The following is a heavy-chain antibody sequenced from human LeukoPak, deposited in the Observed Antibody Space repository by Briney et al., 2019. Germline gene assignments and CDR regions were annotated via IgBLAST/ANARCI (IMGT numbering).Heavy chain of an antibody. CDR1: GSTFGAYD. CDR3: ARDDASTARASGMDV. Sequence: GGSLRLSCAASGSTFGAYDMNWVRQAPGKGLEWVSYISRDSAFVYYADSVKGRLTISRDNAKNSLYLQMESLRGEGTAVYYCARDDASTARASGMDVWGIGTTVTVSS. CDR2: ISRDSAFV. J-gene: IGHJ6*04. D-gene: IGHD6-6*01. V-gene: IGHV3-21*01.